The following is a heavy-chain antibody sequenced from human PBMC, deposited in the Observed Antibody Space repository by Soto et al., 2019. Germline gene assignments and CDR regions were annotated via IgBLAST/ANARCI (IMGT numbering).Heavy chain of an antibody. D-gene: IGHD2-15*01. Sequence: QVQLVQSGAEVKKPGSSVKVSCKASGGTFSSYAISWVRQAPGQGLEWMGGIIPIFGTANYAQKFQGRVTITADESTRTAYMELSSLRSEDTAVYYCARDGRYCSGGSCYDYYYYRMDVWGQGTTVTVSS. CDR3: ARDGRYCSGGSCYDYYYYRMDV. CDR2: IIPIFGTA. CDR1: GGTFSSYA. V-gene: IGHV1-69*12. J-gene: IGHJ6*02.